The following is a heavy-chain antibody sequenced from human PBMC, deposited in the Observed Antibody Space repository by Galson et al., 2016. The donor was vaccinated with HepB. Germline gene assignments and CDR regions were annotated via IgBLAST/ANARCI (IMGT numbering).Heavy chain of an antibody. D-gene: IGHD2-2*01. J-gene: IGHJ6*02. Sequence: SETLSLTCDVSGASISSANWWSWVRQPPGKGLEWIGEVFHSGITNYSPSLKNRVTISVDKSKSQFSLQLSSVTAADTAVYYCATSGPKNQLLWLVNGMDVWGQGTTVTVSS. CDR1: GASISSANW. CDR3: ATSGPKNQLLWLVNGMDV. V-gene: IGHV4-4*02. CDR2: VFHSGIT.